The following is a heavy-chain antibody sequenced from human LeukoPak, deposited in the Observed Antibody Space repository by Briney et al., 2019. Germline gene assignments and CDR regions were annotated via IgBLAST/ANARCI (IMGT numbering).Heavy chain of an antibody. J-gene: IGHJ4*02. CDR1: GFTFSSYS. CDR3: ARDPALVAATPYYFDY. CDR2: ISSSSSYI. Sequence: GGSLRISFAASGFTFSSYSMKWVRQAPGKGLEWVSSISSSSSYIYYADSVKGRFTISRDNAKNSLYLQMNSLRAEDTAVYYCARDPALVAATPYYFDYWGQGTLVTVSS. D-gene: IGHD2-15*01. V-gene: IGHV3-21*01.